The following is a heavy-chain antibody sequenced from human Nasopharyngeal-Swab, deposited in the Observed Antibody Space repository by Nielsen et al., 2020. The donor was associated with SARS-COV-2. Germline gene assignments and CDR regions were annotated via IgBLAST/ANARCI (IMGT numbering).Heavy chain of an antibody. D-gene: IGHD3-22*01. V-gene: IGHV4-39*01. Sequence: SETLSLTCTVSGGSISSSSYYWGWIRQPPGKGLEWIGTIYYSGSTYYNPSLKSRVTISVDTSKNQFSLKLSSVTAADTAVYYCARHFISYCYDSSGYYPEDYFDYWGQGTLVTVSS. J-gene: IGHJ4*02. CDR2: IYYSGST. CDR3: ARHFISYCYDSSGYYPEDYFDY. CDR1: GGSISSSSYY.